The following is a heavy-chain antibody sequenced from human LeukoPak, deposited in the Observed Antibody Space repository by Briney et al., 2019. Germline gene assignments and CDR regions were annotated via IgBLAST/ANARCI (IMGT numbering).Heavy chain of an antibody. CDR3: ARDLVGSSSG. D-gene: IGHD6-6*01. Sequence: GASVKVSCKASGYTFTRYYIHWVRQAPGQGLEWMGVINPSGGSTTHARKFQGRVTMTRDTSTSTVYMDLSSLGSEDTAVYYCARDLVGSSSGWGQGTLVTVSS. CDR2: INPSGGST. J-gene: IGHJ4*02. V-gene: IGHV1-46*01. CDR1: GYTFTRYY.